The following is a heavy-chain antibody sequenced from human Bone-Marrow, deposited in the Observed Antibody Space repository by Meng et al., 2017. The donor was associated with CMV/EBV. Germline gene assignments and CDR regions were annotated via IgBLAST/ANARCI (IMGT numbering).Heavy chain of an antibody. CDR1: GFTFSSYA. V-gene: IGHV3-23*01. D-gene: IGHD5-24*01. CDR3: ARVSGWRWKY. Sequence: GESLKISCAASGFTFSSYAMSWVRRAPGKGLEWVSAISGSGGSTYYADSVKGRFTISRDNAKNSLYLQMNSLRAEDTAVYYCARVSGWRWKYWGQGTLVTVSS. J-gene: IGHJ4*02. CDR2: ISGSGGST.